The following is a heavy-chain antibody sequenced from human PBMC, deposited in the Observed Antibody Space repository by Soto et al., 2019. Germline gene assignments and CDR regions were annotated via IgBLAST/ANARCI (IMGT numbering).Heavy chain of an antibody. J-gene: IGHJ4*02. V-gene: IGHV3-30-3*01. D-gene: IGHD6-19*01. Sequence: QVQLVESGGGVVQPGRSLRLSCAASGFTFSSYATHWVRQAPGKGLEWVAVISYDGSNKYYADSVKGRFTISRDNSKNTLYLQMTSLRAEDTAVYYCARESLAVAGLPLDYWGQGTLVTVSS. CDR3: ARESLAVAGLPLDY. CDR1: GFTFSSYA. CDR2: ISYDGSNK.